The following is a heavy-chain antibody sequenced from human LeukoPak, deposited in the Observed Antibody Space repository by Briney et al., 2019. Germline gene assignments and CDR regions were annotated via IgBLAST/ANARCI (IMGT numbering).Heavy chain of an antibody. CDR3: AKEYSRFESISPLDF. CDR1: GFSFRSDA. D-gene: IGHD3-16*01. J-gene: IGHJ4*02. Sequence: PGGSLRLSCAASGFSFRSDAMSWVRQAPGKGLEWVSGISGSGGSTYYVDSVKGRFTISRDNSRNTLYLQMNSLRAEDTALYYCAKEYSRFESISPLDFWGQGALVTVSS. V-gene: IGHV3-23*01. CDR2: ISGSGGST.